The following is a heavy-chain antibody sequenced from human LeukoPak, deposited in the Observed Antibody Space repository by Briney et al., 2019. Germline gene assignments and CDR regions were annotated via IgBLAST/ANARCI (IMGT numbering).Heavy chain of an antibody. V-gene: IGHV3-30*14. CDR2: ISYDGSNK. CDR3: ARGIQSFDY. Sequence: GGSLRLSCAASGFTFSSYAMHWVRQAPGKGLEWVAVISYDGSNKYYGDSVKGRFTISRDNSKNTLYLQMNSLRAEDTAVYYCARGIQSFDYWGQGTLVTVSS. D-gene: IGHD5-18*01. J-gene: IGHJ4*02. CDR1: GFTFSSYA.